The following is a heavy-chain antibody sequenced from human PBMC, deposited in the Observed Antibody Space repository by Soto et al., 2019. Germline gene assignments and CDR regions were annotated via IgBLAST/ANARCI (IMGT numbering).Heavy chain of an antibody. D-gene: IGHD3-9*01. J-gene: IGHJ6*02. CDR2: IIPIFGTA. V-gene: IGHV1-69*13. Sequence: ASVKVSCKASGGTFSSYAISWVRQAPGQGLEWMGGIIPIFGTANYAQKFQGRVTITADESTSTAYMELSSLRSEDTAVYYCARGDYDILTGYLYYYYYGMDVWGQGTTVTVSS. CDR3: ARGDYDILTGYLYYYYYGMDV. CDR1: GGTFSSYA.